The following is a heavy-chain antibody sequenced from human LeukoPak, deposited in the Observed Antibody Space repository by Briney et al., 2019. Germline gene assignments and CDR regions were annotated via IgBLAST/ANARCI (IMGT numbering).Heavy chain of an antibody. CDR1: GYTFTSYD. J-gene: IGHJ3*02. V-gene: IGHV1-8*01. CDR2: MNPNSGNT. Sequence: ASVKVSCKASGYTFTSYDINWVRQATGQGLEWMGWMNPNSGNTGYAQKFQGRVTMTRNTSINTAYMELSSLRSEDTAVYYCARLMGDSGSYYYAFDIWGQGTMVTVSS. D-gene: IGHD1-26*01. CDR3: ARLMGDSGSYYYAFDI.